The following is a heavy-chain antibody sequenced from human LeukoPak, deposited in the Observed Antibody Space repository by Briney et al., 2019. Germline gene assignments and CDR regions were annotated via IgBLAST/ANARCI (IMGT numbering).Heavy chain of an antibody. CDR1: GFTVSSNY. J-gene: IGHJ4*02. Sequence: PGGSLILSCVASGFTVSSNYMSWVRQAPGKGLEWLSVFYSGGSTYYADSVNGRFTMSRDNSKNTLYLQMNGLRVEDTAVYYCARVSPFDYWGQGTQVTVSS. V-gene: IGHV3-66*01. CDR2: FYSGGST. CDR3: ARVSPFDY.